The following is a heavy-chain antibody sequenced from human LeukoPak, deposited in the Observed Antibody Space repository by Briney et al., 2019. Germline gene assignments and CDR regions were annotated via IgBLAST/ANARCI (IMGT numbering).Heavy chain of an antibody. CDR3: ARGPYYGSGSHFSYYGMDV. CDR1: GFTFSTYA. D-gene: IGHD3-10*01. Sequence: RGAPRLSRAASGFTFSTYAMSWVPPAPRERLEWVSAISTGGDSIYYADTVKGRFTVSRDNSKTTVYVEMNSLRAEDTAMYYCARGPYYGSGSHFSYYGMDVWGQGTTVTVSS. V-gene: IGHV3-23*01. J-gene: IGHJ6*02. CDR2: ISTGGDSI.